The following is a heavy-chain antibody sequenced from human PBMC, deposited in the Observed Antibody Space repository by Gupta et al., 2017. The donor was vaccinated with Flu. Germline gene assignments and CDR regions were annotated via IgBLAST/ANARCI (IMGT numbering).Heavy chain of an antibody. CDR2: IYYSGST. V-gene: IGHV4-31*03. CDR1: GGSISSGGYY. CDR3: ARDYRVGYGDDAHYYYYGMDV. J-gene: IGHJ6*02. Sequence: SQTLSLTCTVPGGSISSGGYYWSWIRQHPGKGLEWIGYIYYSGSTYYNPSLKSRVTISVDTSKNQFSLKLSSVTAADTAVYYCARDYRVGYGDDAHYYYYGMDVWGQGTTVTVSS. D-gene: IGHD4-17*01.